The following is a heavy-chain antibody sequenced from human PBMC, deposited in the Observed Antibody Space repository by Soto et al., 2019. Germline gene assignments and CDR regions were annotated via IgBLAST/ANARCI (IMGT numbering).Heavy chain of an antibody. Sequence: QVQLVESGGGVVQPGGSLRLSCAASGFTFSSYGMHWVRQAPGKGLQWVALVWYDGSNQYYADSVKGRFTISRDNSKNTLLLQLNSLGAEDTAVYFCARDRQFWGGSYVVFAYKYGMDVWGQGTTVTVSS. V-gene: IGHV3-33*01. J-gene: IGHJ6*02. D-gene: IGHD3-3*01. CDR3: ARDRQFWGGSYVVFAYKYGMDV. CDR2: VWYDGSNQ. CDR1: GFTFSSYG.